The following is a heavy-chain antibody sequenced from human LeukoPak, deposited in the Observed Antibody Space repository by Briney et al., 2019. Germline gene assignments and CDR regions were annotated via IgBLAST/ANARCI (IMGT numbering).Heavy chain of an antibody. J-gene: IGHJ4*02. CDR3: AKNNWNDMPFVDD. V-gene: IGHV3-23*01. Sequence: PGGSLRLSCAASGFTFRSSAMSWVRQAPGKGLEWVSTISGSGVGTYYADSVKGRFTISRDNFKNTLYLQMNSLRAEDTAVYYCAKNNWNDMPFVDDWGQGTLVTVSS. CDR1: GFTFRSSA. CDR2: ISGSGVGT. D-gene: IGHD1-20*01.